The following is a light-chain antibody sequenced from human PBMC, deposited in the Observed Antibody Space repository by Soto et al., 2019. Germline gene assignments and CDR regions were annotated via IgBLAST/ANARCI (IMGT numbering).Light chain of an antibody. J-gene: IGKJ5*01. CDR3: QKYSSVIT. CDR2: AAS. Sequence: DIQMTQSPSSLSASVGDRVTITCRASQGISNFLAWYQQKPGKVPKLLISAASTLQSGVPSRFCGSGSGTDFTLTITSLQPEDVATYYCQKYSSVITFGQGTRLEIK. V-gene: IGKV1-27*01. CDR1: QGISNF.